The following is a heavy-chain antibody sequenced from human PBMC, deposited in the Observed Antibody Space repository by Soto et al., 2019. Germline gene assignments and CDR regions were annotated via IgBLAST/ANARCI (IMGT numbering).Heavy chain of an antibody. CDR3: ARGFGEENSSGMDV. Sequence: QVQLVQSGAEVKKPGASVKVSCKASGYTFSGYYMHWLRQAPGQGLEWMGWINPNSGGTNYAQKFQGWVTMTRDTSISTAYMELSRLRSDDTAVYDCARGFGEENSSGMDVWGQGTTVTVSS. CDR1: GYTFSGYY. J-gene: IGHJ6*02. D-gene: IGHD3-10*01. V-gene: IGHV1-2*04. CDR2: INPNSGGT.